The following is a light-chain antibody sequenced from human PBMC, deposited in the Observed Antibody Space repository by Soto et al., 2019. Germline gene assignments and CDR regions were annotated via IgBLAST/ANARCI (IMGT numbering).Light chain of an antibody. J-gene: IGLJ1*01. Sequence: QSVLTQPASVSASPGQSITISCTGTSSDVGSYHYVSWFQQHPGKAPKLIFFEVSDRPSGVSTRFSGSKSGDTASLTISGLQADDEADYYCSSYTSGRDVYVFGGGTKV. CDR2: EVS. CDR3: SSYTSGRDVYV. V-gene: IGLV2-14*01. CDR1: SSDVGSYHY.